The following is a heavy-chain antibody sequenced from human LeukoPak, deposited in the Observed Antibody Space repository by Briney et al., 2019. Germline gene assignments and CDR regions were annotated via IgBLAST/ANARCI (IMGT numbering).Heavy chain of an antibody. V-gene: IGHV3-23*01. D-gene: IGHD3-16*02. Sequence: GGSLRLSCTASGFTFSSYAMSWVRQAPGKGLEWVSAISGSGGSKYYADSVKGRFTISRDNSKNTLYLQMNSLRAEDTAVYYCAKDFMITFGGVIVIGENYFDYWGQGTLVTVSS. CDR2: ISGSGGSK. CDR1: GFTFSSYA. CDR3: AKDFMITFGGVIVIGENYFDY. J-gene: IGHJ4*02.